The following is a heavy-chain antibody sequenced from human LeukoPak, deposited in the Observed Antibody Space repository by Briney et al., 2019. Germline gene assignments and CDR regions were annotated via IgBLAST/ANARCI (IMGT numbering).Heavy chain of an antibody. Sequence: SETLSLTCTVSGGSVSSGSYYWSWIRQPPGKGLEWIGYIYYSGSTNYNPSLKSRVTISVDTSKNQFSLKLSSVTAADTAVYYCARGWAQGDVWGQGTTVTVSS. D-gene: IGHD3-16*01. J-gene: IGHJ6*02. V-gene: IGHV4-61*01. CDR3: ARGWAQGDV. CDR2: IYYSGST. CDR1: GGSVSSGSYY.